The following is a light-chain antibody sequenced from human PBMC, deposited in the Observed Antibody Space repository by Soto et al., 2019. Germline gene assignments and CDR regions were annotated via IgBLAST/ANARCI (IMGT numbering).Light chain of an antibody. J-gene: IGKJ2*01. Sequence: DIQMTQSPSTLSASVGDRVTITCRASQSVLNWLAWYQHKPGKAPQLLIYDASKLESGVPSRFSGSGYGTEFTLTISSLLPDDFATYYCQQYNGFSNTFGQGTKLEIK. CDR2: DAS. CDR3: QQYNGFSNT. CDR1: QSVLNW. V-gene: IGKV1-5*01.